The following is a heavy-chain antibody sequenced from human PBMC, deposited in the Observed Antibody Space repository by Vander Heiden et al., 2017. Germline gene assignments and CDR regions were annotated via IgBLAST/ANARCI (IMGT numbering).Heavy chain of an antibody. V-gene: IGHV1-69*06. CDR3: ARTPSGWCSGGSCYYFDY. CDR1: GGTFSSYA. J-gene: IGHJ4*02. CDR2: IIPIFGTA. Sequence: QVQLVQSGAEVKKTGSSVKVSCKASGGTFSSYAISWVRQAPGQGLEWMGGIIPIFGTANYAQKFQGRVTITADKSTSTAYMELSSLRSEDTAVYYCARTPSGWCSGGSCYYFDYWGQGTLVTVSS. D-gene: IGHD2-15*01.